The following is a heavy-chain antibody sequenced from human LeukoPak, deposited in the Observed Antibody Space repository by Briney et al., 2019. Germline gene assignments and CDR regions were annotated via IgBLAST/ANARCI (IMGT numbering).Heavy chain of an antibody. J-gene: IGHJ5*02. V-gene: IGHV4-30-2*01. CDR1: GVAISSGGYS. Sequence: PSQTLSLTCAVSGVAISSGGYSWSWIRQPPGKGLEWIGYIYHSGSTYYNPSLKSRVTISVDRSKNQFSLKLSSVTAADTAVYYCAREMSDSSGYWGFDPWGQGTLVTVSS. D-gene: IGHD3-22*01. CDR3: AREMSDSSGYWGFDP. CDR2: IYHSGST.